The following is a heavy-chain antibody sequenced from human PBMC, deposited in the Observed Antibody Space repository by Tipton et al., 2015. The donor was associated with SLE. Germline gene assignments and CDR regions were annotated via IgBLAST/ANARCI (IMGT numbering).Heavy chain of an antibody. J-gene: IGHJ5*02. CDR1: GGSISSASYY. Sequence: TLSLTCTVSGGSISSASYYWNWIRQPAGKGLEWIGSIFYSGNTYYNPSLKSRVSISVDTSKNQFSLKLSSVTAADTAVYYGASRVADRRGDECFLPWGQGSLVTFSS. D-gene: IGHD2-21*02. CDR3: ASRVADRRGDECFLP. CDR2: IFYSGNT. V-gene: IGHV4-39*01.